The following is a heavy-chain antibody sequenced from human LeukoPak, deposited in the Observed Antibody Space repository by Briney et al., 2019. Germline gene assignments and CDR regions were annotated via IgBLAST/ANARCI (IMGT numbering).Heavy chain of an antibody. CDR2: INPNSGGT. Sequence: ASVKVSCKASGYTFTGYYMHWVRQAPGQGLEWMGWINPNSGGTNYAQKFQGRVTMTRDTSISTAYMELSRLRSDDTAVYYCARVRVLRYFREYYFDYWGQGTLVAVSS. V-gene: IGHV1-2*02. J-gene: IGHJ4*02. CDR1: GYTFTGYY. CDR3: ARVRVLRYFREYYFDY. D-gene: IGHD3-9*01.